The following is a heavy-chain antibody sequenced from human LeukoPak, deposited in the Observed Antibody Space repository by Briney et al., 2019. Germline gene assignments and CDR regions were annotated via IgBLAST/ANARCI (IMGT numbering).Heavy chain of an antibody. CDR3: ARVRSDYSSSSPPDY. D-gene: IGHD6-6*01. J-gene: IGHJ4*02. CDR1: GFTFSSYA. V-gene: IGHV3-23*01. Sequence: GGSLRLSCAASGFTFSSYAMSWVRQAPGKGLEWVSAISGSGGSTYYADSVKGRFTISRDNSKNTLYLQMNSLRAEDTAIYFCARVRSDYSSSSPPDYWGQGTPVTVSS. CDR2: ISGSGGST.